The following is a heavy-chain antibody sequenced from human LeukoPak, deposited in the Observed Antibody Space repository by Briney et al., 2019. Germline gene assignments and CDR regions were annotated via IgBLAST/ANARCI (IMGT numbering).Heavy chain of an antibody. D-gene: IGHD6-13*01. CDR3: AREESSLVLGGLGY. CDR1: GFTFSNYG. Sequence: GGSLRLSCAASGFTFSNYGIHWVRQAPGKGLEWVTFIQTHGRTKYYADSVRGRFTISRDNSKNTVSLQMNSLRAEDTAIYYCAREESSLVLGGLGYWGQGTLVSVSS. CDR2: IQTHGRTK. V-gene: IGHV3-30*02. J-gene: IGHJ4*02.